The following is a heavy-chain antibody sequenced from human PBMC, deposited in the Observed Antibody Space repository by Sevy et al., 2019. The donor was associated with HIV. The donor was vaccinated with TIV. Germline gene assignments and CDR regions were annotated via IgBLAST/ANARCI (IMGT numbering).Heavy chain of an antibody. CDR3: AKDPGPNPKLRPHIAAPGWFDP. Sequence: GGSLRLSCAASGFTFSSYAMNWVRQAPGKGLEWVSAISGSGGSTYYADSVKGRFNISRDNSKSTLYLQMNSLRAEDTAVYYCAKDPGPNPKLRPHIAAPGWFDPWGQGTLVTVSS. J-gene: IGHJ5*02. CDR1: GFTFSSYA. CDR2: ISGSGGST. V-gene: IGHV3-23*01. D-gene: IGHD6-13*01.